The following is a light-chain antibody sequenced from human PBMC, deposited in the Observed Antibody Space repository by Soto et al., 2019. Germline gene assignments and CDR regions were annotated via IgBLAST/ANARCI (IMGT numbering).Light chain of an antibody. CDR3: QQYSFYSGQWA. CDR2: KAS. Sequence: DIQMTQSPSTLSASVGDRVTITCRASESISTWLAWYQQKPGKAPRLLIYKASNLESGVPSRFSGSGSGTEFTLTINSLQPDDFASYYFQQYSFYSGQWAFGQGTKVEIK. CDR1: ESISTW. V-gene: IGKV1-5*03. J-gene: IGKJ1*01.